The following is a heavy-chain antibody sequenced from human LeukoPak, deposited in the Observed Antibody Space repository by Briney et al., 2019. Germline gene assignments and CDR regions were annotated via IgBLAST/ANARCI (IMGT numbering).Heavy chain of an antibody. Sequence: GGSLRLSCAASGFTFSSYAMSWVRQSPGKGLEWVSAISATGADTYSADSVKGRCTISRDNSKKTLFLHMNSLRAEDTAVYYCARGMAATSGYLELEYWGQGTLVSVSS. V-gene: IGHV3-23*01. CDR2: ISATGADT. CDR3: ARGMAATSGYLELEY. J-gene: IGHJ4*02. D-gene: IGHD3-22*01. CDR1: GFTFSSYA.